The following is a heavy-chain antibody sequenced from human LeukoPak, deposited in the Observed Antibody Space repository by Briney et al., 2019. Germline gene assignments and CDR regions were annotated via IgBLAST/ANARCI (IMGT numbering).Heavy chain of an antibody. CDR3: AKSYYDSGSFYTPFDH. CDR1: GFAFSSFG. CDR2: ISYDGSKP. J-gene: IGHJ4*02. V-gene: IGHV3-30*18. D-gene: IGHD3-10*01. Sequence: GGSLRLSCAASGFAFSSFGMYWVRQAPGKGLEWVALISYDGSKPYYADSVKDRFTISRDKSKNTLHLQMSSLRAEDTAVYYCAKSYYDSGSFYTPFDHWGQGTLVTVSS.